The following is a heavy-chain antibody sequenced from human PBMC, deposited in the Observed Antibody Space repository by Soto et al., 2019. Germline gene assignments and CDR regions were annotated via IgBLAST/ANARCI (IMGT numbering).Heavy chain of an antibody. CDR2: IYYSGST. Sequence: PSETLSLTCTVSGGSISSYYWSWIRQPPGKGLEWIGYIYYSGSTNYNPSLKSRVTISVDTSKNRFSLKLSSVTAADTAVYYCARYGSGSSVWFDPWGQGTLVTVSS. V-gene: IGHV4-59*01. J-gene: IGHJ5*02. CDR3: ARYGSGSSVWFDP. D-gene: IGHD3-10*01. CDR1: GGSISSYY.